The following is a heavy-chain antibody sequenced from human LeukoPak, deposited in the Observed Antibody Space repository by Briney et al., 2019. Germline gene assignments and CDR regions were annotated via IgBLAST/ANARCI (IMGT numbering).Heavy chain of an antibody. D-gene: IGHD3-22*01. V-gene: IGHV4-34*01. CDR3: ARASYYYDSSGYSY. J-gene: IGHJ4*02. Sequence: PSETLSLTCAVYGGSFSGYYWSWIRQPPGKGLEWVGEINHSGSTNYNPSLKSRVTISVDTSKNQFSLKLSSVTAADTAVYYCARASYYYDSSGYSYWGQGTLVTVSS. CDR1: GGSFSGYY. CDR2: INHSGST.